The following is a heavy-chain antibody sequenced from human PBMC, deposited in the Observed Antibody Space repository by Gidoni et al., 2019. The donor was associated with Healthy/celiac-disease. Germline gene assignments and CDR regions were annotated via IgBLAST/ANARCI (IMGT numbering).Heavy chain of an antibody. CDR1: GFTFSSYA. Sequence: EVQLLESGGGLVQPGGSLSLSCAAPGFTFSSYAMSWVRQAPGKGLEWVSAISGSGGSTYYADSVKGRFTISRDNSKNTLYLQMNSLRAEDTAVYYCAKQGTGYCSGGSCYSSFVWFDPWGQGTLVTVSS. CDR3: AKQGTGYCSGGSCYSSFVWFDP. CDR2: ISGSGGST. V-gene: IGHV3-23*01. D-gene: IGHD2-15*01. J-gene: IGHJ5*02.